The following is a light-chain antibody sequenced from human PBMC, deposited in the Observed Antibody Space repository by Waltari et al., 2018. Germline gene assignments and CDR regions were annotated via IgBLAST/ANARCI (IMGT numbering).Light chain of an antibody. J-gene: IGLJ1*01. CDR2: DVS. CDR3: SSYTDSTTYV. V-gene: IGLV2-14*04. Sequence: ITISCTGTSSDVGGYNYVSWYQQHPGKAPKLMIYDVSKRPSGVSNRFSGSKSGNTASLTISGLQAEDEADYHCSSYTDSTTYVFGTGTKVTVL. CDR1: SSDVGGYNY.